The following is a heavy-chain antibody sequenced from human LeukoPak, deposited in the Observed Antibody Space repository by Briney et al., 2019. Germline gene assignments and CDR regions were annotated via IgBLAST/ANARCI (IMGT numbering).Heavy chain of an antibody. J-gene: IGHJ4*02. CDR3: ARGDYYDSSGYVISFDY. D-gene: IGHD3-22*01. V-gene: IGHV1-18*01. Sequence: ASVKVSCKASGYTFTTYGISWVRQAPGQGLEWMGWISVYNGKTNYAQNIQGRVTMTTETSTSTAYMELSSLRSEDTAVYYCARGDYYDSSGYVISFDYWGQGTLVTVSS. CDR2: ISVYNGKT. CDR1: GYTFTTYG.